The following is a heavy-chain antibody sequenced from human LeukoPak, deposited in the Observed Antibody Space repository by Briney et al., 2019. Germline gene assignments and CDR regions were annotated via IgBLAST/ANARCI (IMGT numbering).Heavy chain of an antibody. CDR3: ARGDAWSGINWFDP. J-gene: IGHJ5*02. V-gene: IGHV4-4*07. CDR1: GGSISSYY. CDR2: IYTSGST. D-gene: IGHD3-3*01. Sequence: SETLSLTCTVSGGSISSYYWSWIRQPAGKGLEWIGRIYTSGSTNYNPSLKSRVTMSVDTSKNQFSLKLSSVTAADTAVYYSARGDAWSGINWFDPWGQGTLVTVSS.